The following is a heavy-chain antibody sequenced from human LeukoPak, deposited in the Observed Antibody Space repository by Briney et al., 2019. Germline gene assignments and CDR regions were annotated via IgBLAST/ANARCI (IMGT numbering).Heavy chain of an antibody. Sequence: QTGGSLRLSCAASGFTISSNYASWVRQAPGKGLESVSVIYGGGDTYYADSVKGRFTISRDNSKNTLYLQMNSLRAEDTAVYYCARYSGTGYGLFYFDYWGQGTLVTVSS. CDR3: ARYSGTGYGLFYFDY. D-gene: IGHD3-10*01. CDR2: IYGGGDT. V-gene: IGHV3-53*01. J-gene: IGHJ4*02. CDR1: GFTISSNY.